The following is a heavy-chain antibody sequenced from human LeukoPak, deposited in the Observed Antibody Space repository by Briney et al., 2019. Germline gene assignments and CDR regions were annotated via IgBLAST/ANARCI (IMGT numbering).Heavy chain of an antibody. J-gene: IGHJ6*02. CDR3: AKESIAVAGDLSYYYYGMDV. CDR2: ISYDGSNK. D-gene: IGHD6-19*01. V-gene: IGHV3-30*18. CDR1: GFTFGSYG. Sequence: PGGSLRLSCAASGFTFGSYGMHWVRQAPGKGLEWVAVISYDGSNKYYADSVKGRFTISRDNSKNTLYLQMNSLRAEDTAVYYCAKESIAVAGDLSYYYYGMDVWGQGTTVTVSS.